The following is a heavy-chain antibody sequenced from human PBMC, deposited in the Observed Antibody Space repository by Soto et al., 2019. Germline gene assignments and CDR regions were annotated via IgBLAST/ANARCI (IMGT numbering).Heavy chain of an antibody. D-gene: IGHD3-10*01. J-gene: IGHJ6*03. V-gene: IGHV1-3*01. Sequence: GASVKVSCKASGYTFTSYAMHWVRQAPGQRLEWMGWINAGNGNTKYSQKFQGRVTITRDTSASTAYMELSSLRSEDTAVYYCAREGTLLWFGGGGYYYYYMDVWGKGTTVTVSS. CDR1: GYTFTSYA. CDR3: AREGTLLWFGGGGYYYYYMDV. CDR2: INAGNGNT.